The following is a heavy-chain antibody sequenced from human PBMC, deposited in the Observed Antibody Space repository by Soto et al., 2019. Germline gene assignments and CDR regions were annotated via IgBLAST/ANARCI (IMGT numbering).Heavy chain of an antibody. CDR2: ISGSGDST. CDR1: GFTFSSYA. D-gene: IGHD6-13*01. CDR3: AKDRDGAAAGPTKFYGMDV. V-gene: IGHV3-23*01. Sequence: EVQLLESGGGLVQPGGSLRLSCAASGFTFSSYAMSWVRQAPGKGLEWVSVISGSGDSTYYADSVRGRFTISRDNSKNPLYLQRNSLRAEDTAVYYCAKDRDGAAAGPTKFYGMDVWGQGTTVTVSS. J-gene: IGHJ6*02.